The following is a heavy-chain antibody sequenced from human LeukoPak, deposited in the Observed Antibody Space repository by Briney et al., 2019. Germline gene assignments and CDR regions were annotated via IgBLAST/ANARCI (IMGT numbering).Heavy chain of an antibody. CDR1: GFTVSSNY. V-gene: IGHV3-64*01. J-gene: IGHJ4*02. CDR3: ARDGATYGDYDY. CDR2: ISSNGGST. D-gene: IGHD4-17*01. Sequence: GGSLRLSCAASGFTVSSNYMSWVRQAPGKGLEYVSAISSNGGSTYYANSVKGRFTISRDNSKNTLYLQMGSLRAEDMAVYYCARDGATYGDYDYWGQGTLVTVSS.